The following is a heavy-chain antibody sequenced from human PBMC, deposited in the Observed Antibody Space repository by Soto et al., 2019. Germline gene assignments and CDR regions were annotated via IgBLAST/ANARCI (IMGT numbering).Heavy chain of an antibody. Sequence: EVQLVESGGSLVQPGGSLRLSCAASGFTFSNYDMYWVRRATGKGLEWVSAIGTLGDTYYADSVKGRFTISRENATKYLYLQMNSLTAGDTAVYYCARGTYCNSTSCDSSALDIWGQGTMVTVSS. CDR2: IGTLGDT. CDR1: GFTFSNYD. CDR3: ARGTYCNSTSCDSSALDI. J-gene: IGHJ3*02. V-gene: IGHV3-13*01. D-gene: IGHD2-2*01.